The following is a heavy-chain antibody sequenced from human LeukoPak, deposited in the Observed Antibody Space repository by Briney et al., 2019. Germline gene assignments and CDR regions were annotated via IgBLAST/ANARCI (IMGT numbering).Heavy chain of an antibody. J-gene: IGHJ4*02. CDR1: GFTFSSYA. Sequence: PRGSLRPSCAASGFTFSSYAMSWVRQAPGKGLEWVSAISGSGGSTYYADSVKGRFTISRDNSKNTLYLQMNSLRAEDTAVYYCAKRMDIVATAKDYFDYWGQGTLVTVSS. CDR2: ISGSGGST. CDR3: AKRMDIVATAKDYFDY. D-gene: IGHD5-12*01. V-gene: IGHV3-23*01.